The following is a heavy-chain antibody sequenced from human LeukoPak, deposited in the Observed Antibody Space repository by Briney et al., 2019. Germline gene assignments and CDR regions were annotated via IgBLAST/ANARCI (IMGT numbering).Heavy chain of an antibody. CDR3: ARVKSWSHRYGDYGEGYFDY. Sequence: SVKASCKASGGTFSSYAISWVRQAPGQGLEWMGRIIPILGIANYAQKFQGRVTITADKSTSTAYMELSSLRSEDTAVYYCARVKSWSHRYGDYGEGYFDYWGQGTLVTVSS. V-gene: IGHV1-69*04. CDR2: IIPILGIA. D-gene: IGHD4-17*01. J-gene: IGHJ4*02. CDR1: GGTFSSYA.